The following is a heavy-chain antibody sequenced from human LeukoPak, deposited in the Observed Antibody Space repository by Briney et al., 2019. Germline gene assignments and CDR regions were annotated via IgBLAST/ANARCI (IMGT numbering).Heavy chain of an antibody. V-gene: IGHV1-8*01. Sequence: GASVKVSCKASGYTFTNYDIMWVRQATGQGPEWMGWMNSNSGNTGYAQKFQGRVTMTRDTSINTAYMELHSLTSEDTAVYYCARGRGGTVGRGYLDYWGQGTLVTVSS. D-gene: IGHD3-10*01. CDR3: ARGRGGTVGRGYLDY. J-gene: IGHJ4*02. CDR1: GYTFTNYD. CDR2: MNSNSGNT.